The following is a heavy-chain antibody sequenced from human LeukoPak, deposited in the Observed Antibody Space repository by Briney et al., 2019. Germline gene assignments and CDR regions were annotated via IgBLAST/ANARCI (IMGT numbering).Heavy chain of an antibody. CDR2: INHSGSI. CDR3: ARGAKRWLQLGSVYFDY. CDR1: GGSFSDYY. D-gene: IGHD5-24*01. V-gene: IGHV4-34*01. Sequence: SETLSLTCAVYGGSFSDYYWSWIRQPPGKGLEWIGEINHSGSINYNPSLKSRVTISLDTSKNQFSLKLSSVTAADTAVYYCARGAKRWLQLGSVYFDYWGQGTLVTVSS. J-gene: IGHJ4*02.